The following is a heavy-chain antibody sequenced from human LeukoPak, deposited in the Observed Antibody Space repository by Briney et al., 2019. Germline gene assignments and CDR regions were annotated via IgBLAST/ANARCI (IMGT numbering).Heavy chain of an antibody. CDR2: INHSGST. V-gene: IGHV4-34*01. CDR3: ARGGDSSGFYYYFDY. Sequence: KPSETLSLTCAVYGGSFSGYYWSWIRQPPGKGLEWIGEINHSGSTNYNPSLKSRVTISVDRSKNQSSLKLTSVTAADTAVYYCARGGDSSGFYYYFDYWGQGTLVTVSS. CDR1: GGSFSGYY. D-gene: IGHD3-22*01. J-gene: IGHJ4*02.